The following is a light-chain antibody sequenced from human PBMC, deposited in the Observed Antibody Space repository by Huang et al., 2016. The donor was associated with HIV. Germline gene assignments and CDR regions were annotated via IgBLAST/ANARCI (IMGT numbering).Light chain of an antibody. CDR1: QSIATT. Sequence: ETVMTQSPATLSVSPGGKATLSCRASQSIATTLAWYQQRPCQPPRLLGFGASTGAAGVRARVSGMGSGTDFTLTISGLQSEDFAVYYSQQYNEWPPWTFGQGTKVEI. CDR2: GAS. J-gene: IGKJ1*01. V-gene: IGKV3-15*01. CDR3: QQYNEWPPWT.